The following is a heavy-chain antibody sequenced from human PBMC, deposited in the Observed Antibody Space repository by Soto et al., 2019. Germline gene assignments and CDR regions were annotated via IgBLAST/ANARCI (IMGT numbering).Heavy chain of an antibody. Sequence: QVQLVESGGGLVKPGGSLRLSCAASGFTFSDHYMTWIRQAPGKGVEWVSSISSSATTSYYTDSVKGRFTISRDNVENSVDLQMTSLRAEDTAVYYCARVGANKVWNIAPLPKGYFFDYWGQGTLVTVSS. CDR2: ISSSATTS. J-gene: IGHJ4*02. V-gene: IGHV3-11*01. D-gene: IGHD3-10*01. CDR3: ARVGANKVWNIAPLPKGYFFDY. CDR1: GFTFSDHY.